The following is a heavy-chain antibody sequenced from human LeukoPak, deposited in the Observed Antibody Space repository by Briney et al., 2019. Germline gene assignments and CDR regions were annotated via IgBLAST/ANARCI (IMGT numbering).Heavy chain of an antibody. CDR3: ARDHGAVFDY. D-gene: IGHD6-19*01. CDR2: ISSSSSYI. J-gene: IGHJ4*02. V-gene: IGHV3-21*01. CDR1: GFTFSSYT. Sequence: GGSLRLSCAASGFTFSSYTMNWVRQAPGKGLEWVSSISSSSSYIYYADSVKGRFTISRDNAKNSLYLQMNSLRAEDTAVYYCARDHGAVFDYWGQGTLVTVSS.